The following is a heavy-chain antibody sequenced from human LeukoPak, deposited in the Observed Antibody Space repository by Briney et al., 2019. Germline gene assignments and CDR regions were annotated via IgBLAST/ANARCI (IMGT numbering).Heavy chain of an antibody. CDR2: ISGSGGST. Sequence: GGSLRLSCAASGFTVSSNYMSWVRQAPGKGLEWVSAISGSGGSTYYADSVKGRFTISRDNSKNTLYLQMNSLRAEDTAVYYCAKESLDYSNSLVDYWGQGTLVTVSS. V-gene: IGHV3-23*01. CDR1: GFTVSSNY. CDR3: AKESLDYSNSLVDY. D-gene: IGHD4-11*01. J-gene: IGHJ4*02.